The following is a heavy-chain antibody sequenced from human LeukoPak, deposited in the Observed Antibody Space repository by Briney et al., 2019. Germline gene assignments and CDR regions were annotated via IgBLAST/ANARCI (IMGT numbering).Heavy chain of an antibody. CDR1: GGSISSYY. CDR3: AGTKGYCSGGSCPSLRGNYYYYYMDV. V-gene: IGHV4-4*07. Sequence: PSETLSLTCTVSGGSISSYYWSWIRQPAGKGLEWIGRIYTSGSTNYNPSLKSRVTMSVDTSKNQFSLKLSSVTAADTAVYYCAGTKGYCSGGSCPSLRGNYYYYYMDVWGKGTTVTVSS. D-gene: IGHD2-15*01. CDR2: IYTSGST. J-gene: IGHJ6*03.